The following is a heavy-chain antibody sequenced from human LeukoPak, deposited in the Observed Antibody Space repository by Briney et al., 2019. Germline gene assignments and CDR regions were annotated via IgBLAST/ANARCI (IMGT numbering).Heavy chain of an antibody. Sequence: SETLSLTCTVSGGSISSYYWSWIRQPPGKGLERIGYIYYSGSTNYNPSLKSRVTISVDTSKNQFSLKLSSVTAADTAVYYCARRSAGWETPFDYWGQGTLVTVSS. D-gene: IGHD1-26*01. V-gene: IGHV4-59*08. CDR1: GGSISSYY. CDR2: IYYSGST. J-gene: IGHJ4*02. CDR3: ARRSAGWETPFDY.